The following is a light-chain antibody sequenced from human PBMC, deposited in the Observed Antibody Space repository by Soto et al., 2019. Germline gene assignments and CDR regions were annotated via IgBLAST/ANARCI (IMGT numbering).Light chain of an antibody. J-gene: IGKJ5*01. CDR3: QQRSDWLIT. Sequence: EIVLTQSPATLSLSPGERATLSCRASQSVSTYLAWYQQKPGRAPRLLIYDASNRATGIPARFSGSGPGTDFTLTISSLEPEDFAVYYCQQRSDWLITFGQGTRLEIK. CDR1: QSVSTY. V-gene: IGKV3-11*01. CDR2: DAS.